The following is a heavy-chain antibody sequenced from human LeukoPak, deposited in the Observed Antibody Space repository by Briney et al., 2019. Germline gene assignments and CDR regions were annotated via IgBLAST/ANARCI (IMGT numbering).Heavy chain of an antibody. CDR3: AKEGGGGYYDSSGYDKGDY. J-gene: IGHJ4*02. V-gene: IGHV3-23*01. CDR1: GFTFSSYA. D-gene: IGHD3-22*01. CDR2: ISGSGGST. Sequence: GGSLRLSCAASGFTFSSYAMSWVRQAPGKGLEWVSAISGSGGSTYYADSVKGRFTISRDNSKNTLYLQMNSLGAEDTAVYYCAKEGGGGYYDSSGYDKGDYWGQGTLVTVSS.